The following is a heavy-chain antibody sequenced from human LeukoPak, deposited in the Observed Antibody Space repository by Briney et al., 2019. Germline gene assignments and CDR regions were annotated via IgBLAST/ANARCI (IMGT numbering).Heavy chain of an antibody. CDR3: ARGYCSSGSCYPYYLDY. CDR1: GDSVSSGDYY. CDR2: IYYSGTT. D-gene: IGHD2-15*01. J-gene: IGHJ4*02. Sequence: SQTLSLTCTVSGDSVSSGDYYWSWIRQPPGKGLEWIGYIYYSGTTYYNPSLKSRVTISVDTSKKQFSLNLSSVTAADTAVYYCARGYCSSGSCYPYYLDYWVQGTLVTVSS. V-gene: IGHV4-30-4*01.